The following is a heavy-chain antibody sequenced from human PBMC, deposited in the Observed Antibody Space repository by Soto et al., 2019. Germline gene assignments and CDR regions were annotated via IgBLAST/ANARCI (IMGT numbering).Heavy chain of an antibody. J-gene: IGHJ3*02. CDR2: ISAYNGNT. CDR3: ARDYSYYYDSSAVPPILPRHAFDI. CDR1: GYTFTSYG. D-gene: IGHD3-22*01. Sequence: QVQLVQSGAEVKKPGASVKVSCKASGYTFTSYGISWVRQAPGQGLEWMGWISAYNGNTNYAQKLQGRVTMTTDTSTSTAYMELRSLRSDDKAVYYCARDYSYYYDSSAVPPILPRHAFDIWGQGTMVTVSS. V-gene: IGHV1-18*04.